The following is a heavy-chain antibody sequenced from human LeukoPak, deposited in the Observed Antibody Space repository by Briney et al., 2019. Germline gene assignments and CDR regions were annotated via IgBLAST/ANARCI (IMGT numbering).Heavy chain of an antibody. Sequence: PGGSLRLSCAASGFTFSSYSMNWVRQAPGKGLEWVSSISSSSSYIYYADSVKGRFTISRDNAKNSLYLQMNSLRAEDTAVYYCARGSKPAAMIGPWYFDLWGRGTLVTVSS. D-gene: IGHD2-2*01. CDR1: GFTFSSYS. V-gene: IGHV3-21*01. CDR3: ARGSKPAAMIGPWYFDL. J-gene: IGHJ2*01. CDR2: ISSSSSYI.